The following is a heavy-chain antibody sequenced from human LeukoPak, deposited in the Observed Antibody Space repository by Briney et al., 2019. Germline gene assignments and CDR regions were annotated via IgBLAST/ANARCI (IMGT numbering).Heavy chain of an antibody. D-gene: IGHD2-21*01. CDR1: GFTFSSYA. J-gene: IGHJ4*02. CDR3: AKANCGSECYYNLDS. CDR2: ISGSGGST. V-gene: IGHV3-23*01. Sequence: GGSLRLSCAASGFTFSSYAMSWVRQAPGKGLEWVSAISGSGGSTYYADSVKGRFTISRDNSKSTLYLQMNSLRAEDTAIYYCAKANCGSECYYNLDSWGQGTLVTVST.